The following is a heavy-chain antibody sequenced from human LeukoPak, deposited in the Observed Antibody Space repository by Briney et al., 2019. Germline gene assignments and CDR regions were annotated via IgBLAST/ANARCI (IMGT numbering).Heavy chain of an antibody. J-gene: IGHJ6*02. V-gene: IGHV3-74*01. Sequence: HTGGSLRLSCAASGFTFSNTWMHWVRQAPGKGLVWVSRIHGDGSNIIYADSVKGRFTISRDNAKNTLYLQMDSLRAEDTAVYYCVRDNYYSMDVWGQGTTVIVSS. CDR3: VRDNYYSMDV. CDR2: IHGDGSNI. CDR1: GFTFSNTW.